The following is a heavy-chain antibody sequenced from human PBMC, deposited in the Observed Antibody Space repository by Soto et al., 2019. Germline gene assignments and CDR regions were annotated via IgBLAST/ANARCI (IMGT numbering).Heavy chain of an antibody. CDR2: ISSSGSTI. D-gene: IGHD3-9*01. V-gene: IGHV3-11*01. CDR1: GFTFSDYY. CDR3: ARDRGYDILTGYLLAGYFDY. J-gene: IGHJ4*02. Sequence: GGSLRLSCAASGFTFSDYYMSWIRQAPGKGLEWVSYISSSGSTIYYADSVKGRFTISRDNAKNSLYLQMNSLRAEDTAVYYCARDRGYDILTGYLLAGYFDYWGQGTLVTVSS.